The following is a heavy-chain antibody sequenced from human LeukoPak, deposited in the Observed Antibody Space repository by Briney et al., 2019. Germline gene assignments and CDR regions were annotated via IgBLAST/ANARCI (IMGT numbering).Heavy chain of an antibody. CDR3: ARAPKNRVEIDR. J-gene: IGHJ5*02. Sequence: SVKVSCKASGYTVTGYYMHWVRQPPGPGLEWMGWVNPNSGGTNYVQKFQCRVTMTMDTAISTAYMELSRLRSDDTAVYDCARAPKNRVEIDRWGQGTLVTVSS. CDR2: VNPNSGGT. V-gene: IGHV1-2*02. CDR1: GYTVTGYY.